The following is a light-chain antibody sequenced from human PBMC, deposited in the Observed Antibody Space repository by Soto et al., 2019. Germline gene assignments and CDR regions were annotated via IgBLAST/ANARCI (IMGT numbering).Light chain of an antibody. CDR2: SAS. CDR1: QDIGNW. CDR3: QQAKIFPIT. J-gene: IGKJ5*01. V-gene: IGKV1-12*01. Sequence: DIQLTQSPPSMSASVGDRVTITCRASQDIGNWMTWYQQKPGKAPKLLIYSASTLVRGVPSRFSGSGSGTEFTLTISGLQPEDSLPYYCQQAKIFPITFGQGTRLEIK.